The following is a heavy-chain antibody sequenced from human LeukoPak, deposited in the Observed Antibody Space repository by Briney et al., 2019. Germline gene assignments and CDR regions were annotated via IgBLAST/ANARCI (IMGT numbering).Heavy chain of an antibody. CDR2: IKVDGSEK. V-gene: IGHV3-7*03. CDR3: GRKTGVTGEACDC. D-gene: IGHD7-27*01. J-gene: IGHJ4*02. CDR1: GFTFSNYW. Sequence: GGSLRLSCAASGFTFSNYWMSWVRQAPGKGLEWVANIKVDGSEKYYLDSVKGRFTISRDNAKNSVYLQMNSLRTEDTAVYYCGRKTGVTGEACDCWGQGTLVTVSS.